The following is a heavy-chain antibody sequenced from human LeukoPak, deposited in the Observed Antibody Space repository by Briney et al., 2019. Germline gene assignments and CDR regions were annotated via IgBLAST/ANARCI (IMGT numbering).Heavy chain of an antibody. CDR3: ARTYYDFWSGSDD. CDR2: IFGSGNT. CDR1: GDSIRSYY. Sequence: SETLSFTCTVSGDSIRSYYWSWIRQPAGKGLEWIGRIFGSGNTNYNPSLKSRVTMSVDTSRNQFSLKLTSVTAADTAVYYCARTYYDFWSGSDDWGQGTLVTVSS. D-gene: IGHD3-3*01. J-gene: IGHJ4*02. V-gene: IGHV4-4*07.